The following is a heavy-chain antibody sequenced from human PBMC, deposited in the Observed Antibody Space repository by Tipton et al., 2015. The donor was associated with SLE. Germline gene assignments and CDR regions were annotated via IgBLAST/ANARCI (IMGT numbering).Heavy chain of an antibody. V-gene: IGHV3-9*01. CDR1: GFTFDDYA. CDR2: ISWNSGSI. J-gene: IGHJ4*02. Sequence: SLRLSCAASGFTFDDYAMHWVRQAPGKGLEWVSGISWNSGSIGYADSVKGRFTISRDNAKNSLYLQMNSLRAEDTAVYYCARDYGMIAVAGYYFDYWGQGTLVTVSS. CDR3: ARDYGMIAVAGYYFDY. D-gene: IGHD6-19*01.